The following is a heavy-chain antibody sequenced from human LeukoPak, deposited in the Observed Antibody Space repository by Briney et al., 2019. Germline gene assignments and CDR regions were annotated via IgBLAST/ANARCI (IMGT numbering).Heavy chain of an antibody. CDR2: ISGSGGST. CDR3: AKTPVAYCSGGSCYGY. D-gene: IGHD2-15*01. Sequence: GGSLRLSCAASGFTFSSYAMSWVRQAPGKGLEWVSGISGSGGSTYYADSVKGRFTISRDNSKNTLYLQMNSLRAEDTAVYYCAKTPVAYCSGGSCYGYWGQGTLVTVSS. V-gene: IGHV3-23*01. J-gene: IGHJ4*02. CDR1: GFTFSSYA.